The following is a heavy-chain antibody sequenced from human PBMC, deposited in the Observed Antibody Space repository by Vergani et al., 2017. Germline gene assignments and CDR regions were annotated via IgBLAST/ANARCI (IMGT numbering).Heavy chain of an antibody. CDR2: IYYSGST. D-gene: IGHD2-2*01. CDR1: GGSISSSSYY. CDR3: ARHTSPRIEDYFDY. V-gene: IGHV4-39*01. Sequence: QLQLQESCPGLVKPSETLSLTCTVSGGSISSSSYYWGWIRQPPGKGLEWIGSIYYSGSTYYNPSLKSRVTISVDTSKNQFSLKLSSVTAADTAVYYCARHTSPRIEDYFDYWGQGTLVTVSS. J-gene: IGHJ4*02.